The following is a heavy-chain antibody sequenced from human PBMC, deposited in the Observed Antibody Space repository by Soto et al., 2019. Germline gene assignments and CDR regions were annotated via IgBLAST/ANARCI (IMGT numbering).Heavy chain of an antibody. CDR2: INHSGST. V-gene: IGHV4-34*01. CDR3: ARISPRFITMVRGRDWFDP. D-gene: IGHD3-10*01. Sequence: PSETMSLTCAVDDGSFSGYYLSLIRQPPGKGLEWIGEINHSGSTNYNPSLKSRVTISVDTSKNQFSLKLSSVPAADTAVYYCARISPRFITMVRGRDWFDPWGQGTLVTVSS. CDR1: DGSFSGYY. J-gene: IGHJ5*02.